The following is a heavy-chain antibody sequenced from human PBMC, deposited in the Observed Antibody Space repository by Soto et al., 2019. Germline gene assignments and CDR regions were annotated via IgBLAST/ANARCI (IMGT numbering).Heavy chain of an antibody. CDR1: GDTLNNYC. Sequence: GASAKVSCQASGDTLNNYCITWVRQAPGQGLEWMGWISPYNGHTNYAQKLQGRVTMTTDTSTSTAYMELRSLRSDDTAVYYCARHRNFFDYWGQGTLVTSPQ. CDR3: ARHRNFFDY. CDR2: ISPYNGHT. J-gene: IGHJ4*02. V-gene: IGHV1-18*01.